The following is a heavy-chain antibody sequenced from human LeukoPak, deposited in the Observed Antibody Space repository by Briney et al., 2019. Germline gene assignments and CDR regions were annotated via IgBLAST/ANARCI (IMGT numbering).Heavy chain of an antibody. V-gene: IGHV3-21*01. Sequence: GGSLRLSCAASGFTFSSYSMNWVRQAPGKGLEWVSSISSSSSYMYYADSVKGRFTISRDNAKNSLYLQMNSLRAEDTAVYYCASGVIPAYLWGDAFDIWGQGTMVTVSS. D-gene: IGHD3-16*01. J-gene: IGHJ3*02. CDR2: ISSSSSYM. CDR1: GFTFSSYS. CDR3: ASGVIPAYLWGDAFDI.